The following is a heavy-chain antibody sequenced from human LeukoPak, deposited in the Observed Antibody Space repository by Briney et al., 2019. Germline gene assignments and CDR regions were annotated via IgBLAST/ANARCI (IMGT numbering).Heavy chain of an antibody. V-gene: IGHV5-51*01. Sequence: GESLKISCEGSGYSFTSYWIGWVRQMRGKGLEWMGIIYPGDSDTRYSPSFQGQVTISADKSISTAYLQWSSLKASDTAMYYCARYLVGGAVAGNWFDPWGQGTLVTVSS. J-gene: IGHJ5*02. CDR1: GYSFTSYW. CDR3: ARYLVGGAVAGNWFDP. CDR2: IYPGDSDT. D-gene: IGHD6-19*01.